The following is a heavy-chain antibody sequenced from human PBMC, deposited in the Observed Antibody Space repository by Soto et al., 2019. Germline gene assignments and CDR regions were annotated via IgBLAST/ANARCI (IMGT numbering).Heavy chain of an antibody. Sequence: SETLSLTCTVSGGSISSYYWSWIRQPPGKGLEWIGYIYYSGSTNYNPSLKSRVTISVDTSKNQFSLKQSSVTAADTAVYYCAREDSKRYFLFDYWGQGTLVTVSS. CDR1: GGSISSYY. D-gene: IGHD3-9*01. CDR3: AREDSKRYFLFDY. V-gene: IGHV4-59*01. CDR2: IYYSGST. J-gene: IGHJ4*02.